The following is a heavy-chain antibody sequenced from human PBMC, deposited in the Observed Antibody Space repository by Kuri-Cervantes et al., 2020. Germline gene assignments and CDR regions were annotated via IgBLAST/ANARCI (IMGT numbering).Heavy chain of an antibody. J-gene: IGHJ5*02. V-gene: IGHV3-23*01. Sequence: GGSLRLSCAASGFTFSNAWMSWVRQAPGKGLEWVSAISGSGGSTYYADSVKGRFTISRDNSKNTLYLQMNSRRAEDTAVYSCARGGWGLLPDNWFDPWGQGILVTVSS. CDR2: ISGSGGST. CDR1: GFTFSNAW. CDR3: ARGGWGLLPDNWFDP. D-gene: IGHD2-2*01.